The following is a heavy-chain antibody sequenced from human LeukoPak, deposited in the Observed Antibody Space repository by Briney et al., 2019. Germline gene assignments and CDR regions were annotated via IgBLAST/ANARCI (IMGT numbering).Heavy chain of an antibody. CDR1: AYTFTSND. J-gene: IGHJ5*02. V-gene: IGHV1-69*04. CDR2: IIPILGIA. CDR3: ARGAYEQQLDLNWFDP. Sequence: GASVRVSCKASAYTFTSNDINWVRQAPGQGLEWMGRIIPILGIANYAQKFQGRVTITTDKSTSTAYMELSSLRSEDTAVYYCARGAYEQQLDLNWFDPWGQGTLVTVSS. D-gene: IGHD6-13*01.